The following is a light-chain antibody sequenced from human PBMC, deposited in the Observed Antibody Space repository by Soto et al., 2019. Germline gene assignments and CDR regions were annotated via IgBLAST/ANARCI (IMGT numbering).Light chain of an antibody. CDR2: DVS. V-gene: IGLV2-14*01. Sequence: QSALTQPASVSGSPGQSITISCTGTSGDVGGYNYVSWYQQHPGKAPKLMIYDVSNQPSGVSNRFSGSKSGNTASLTISGLQAEDEADYYCSSYTSSSTYVFGTGTKVTVL. CDR1: SGDVGGYNY. CDR3: SSYTSSSTYV. J-gene: IGLJ1*01.